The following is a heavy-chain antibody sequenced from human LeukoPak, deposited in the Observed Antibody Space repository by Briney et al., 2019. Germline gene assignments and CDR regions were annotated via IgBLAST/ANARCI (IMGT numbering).Heavy chain of an antibody. CDR3: ARGGIQVFGSDEFDY. CDR2: VCIRGGT. J-gene: IGHJ4*02. CDR1: GFTFIDYD. V-gene: IGHV3-13*01. Sequence: PGGSLRLSCAASGFTFIDYDMHWVRQAVGKGLEGVSAVCIRGGTHYSGSVKGRLTISRENDESSLFLQTNSLRAEGTAVYYCARGGIQVFGSDEFDYWGQGTLVTVSS. D-gene: IGHD2-15*01.